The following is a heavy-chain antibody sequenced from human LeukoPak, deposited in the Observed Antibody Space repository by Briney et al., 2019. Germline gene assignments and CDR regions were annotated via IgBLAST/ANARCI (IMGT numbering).Heavy chain of an antibody. D-gene: IGHD2-2*01. CDR1: GYTFTGYY. Sequence: ASVKVSCEASGYTFTGYYMHWVRQAPGQGLEWVGWINPNSGGTNYAQKFQGRVTMTRDTSISPAYMELSRLRSDDTAVYYCARDLKSYQPDIWGQGTMVTVSS. CDR2: INPNSGGT. V-gene: IGHV1-2*02. CDR3: ARDLKSYQPDI. J-gene: IGHJ3*02.